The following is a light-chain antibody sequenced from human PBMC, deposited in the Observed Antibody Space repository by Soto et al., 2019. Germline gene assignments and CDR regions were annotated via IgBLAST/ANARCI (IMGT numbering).Light chain of an antibody. V-gene: IGKV1-12*01. J-gene: IGKJ5*01. CDR1: QGISRS. CDR3: QQADTFPIT. CDR2: AAS. Sequence: DIQFTSSPSTLSASVGDRVTISCQVSQGISRSLAWYQQKPGKAPKLLIYAASSLQSGVPSRFSGSGFGTDFTLTISSLQPEDSAIYYCQQADTFPITFGQGTRLEI.